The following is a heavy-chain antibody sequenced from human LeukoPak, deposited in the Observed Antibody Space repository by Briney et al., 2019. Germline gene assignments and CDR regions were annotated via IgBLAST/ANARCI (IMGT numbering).Heavy chain of an antibody. D-gene: IGHD6-19*01. J-gene: IGHJ4*02. CDR1: GFTFSNYW. Sequence: GESLRLSCAASGFTFSNYWMSWFRQAPGKGLEWVAHIREDGNEKFYVDSVKGRFTISRDSAKNSLFLQMNSLRVEDTAVYCCARWSRGWEFDYWGQGTLVSVSS. V-gene: IGHV3-7*05. CDR3: ARWSRGWEFDY. CDR2: IREDGNEK.